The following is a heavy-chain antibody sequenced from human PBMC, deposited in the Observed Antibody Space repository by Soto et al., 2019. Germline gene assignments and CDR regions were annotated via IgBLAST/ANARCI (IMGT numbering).Heavy chain of an antibody. D-gene: IGHD1-1*01. V-gene: IGHV4-34*01. CDR3: ARSSWYWNDAWFDP. Sequence: QVQLQQWGAGLLKPSETLSLTCAVYGGSFSGYYWSWIRQPPGKGLEWIGEINHSGSTNYNPSLNSRVPISVDTSKNQFSLELSSVPAAGTAVYYCARSSWYWNDAWFDPWGQGTLVTVSS. CDR2: INHSGST. CDR1: GGSFSGYY. J-gene: IGHJ5*02.